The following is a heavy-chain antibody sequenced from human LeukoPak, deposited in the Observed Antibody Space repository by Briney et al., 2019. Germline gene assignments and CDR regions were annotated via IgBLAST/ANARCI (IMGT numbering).Heavy chain of an antibody. V-gene: IGHV3-30-3*01. CDR3: ARVGDDYGDHVSWFDP. J-gene: IGHJ5*02. Sequence: PGRSLRLSCAASGFTFSSYAMDWVRQAPGKGLGWGAVISYDGSNKYYADSVKGRFTTSRDNSKNTLYLQMNSLRAEDTAVYYCARVGDDYGDHVSWFDPWGQGTLVTVSS. CDR1: GFTFSSYA. D-gene: IGHD4-17*01. CDR2: ISYDGSNK.